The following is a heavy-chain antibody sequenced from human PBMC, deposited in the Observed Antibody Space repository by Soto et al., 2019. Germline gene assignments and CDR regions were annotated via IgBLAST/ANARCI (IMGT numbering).Heavy chain of an antibody. CDR3: ASLGDGDAYDI. J-gene: IGHJ3*02. CDR1: GGSISSYY. CDR2: IYYSGST. V-gene: IGHV4-59*08. D-gene: IGHD4-17*01. Sequence: SETLSLTCTVSGGSISSYYWSWIRQPPGKGLEWIGYIYYSGSTNYNPSLKSRVTISVDTSKNQFSLKLSSVTAADTAVYYCASLGDGDAYDIWGQGTMVTVSS.